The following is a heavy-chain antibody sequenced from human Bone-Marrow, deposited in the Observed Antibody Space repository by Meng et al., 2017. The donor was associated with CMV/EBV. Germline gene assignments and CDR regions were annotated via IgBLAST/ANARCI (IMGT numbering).Heavy chain of an antibody. D-gene: IGHD3-10*01. Sequence: SQTLSLTCAISGDSVSNNDTAWNWIRQSPSRGLEWLGRTYYRSKWYNDYALSVKSRIMINPDTSKNQFYLQLDSVKGRFSISRDNTKNSVYLQMNSLRDEDTAVYYCARMPMERGSLWLDPWGQGALVTVSS. CDR3: TKNSVYLQMNSLRDEDTAVYYCARMPMERGSLWLDP. CDR2: TYYRSKWYN. CDR1: GDSVSNNDTA. J-gene: IGHJ5*02. V-gene: IGHV6-1*01.